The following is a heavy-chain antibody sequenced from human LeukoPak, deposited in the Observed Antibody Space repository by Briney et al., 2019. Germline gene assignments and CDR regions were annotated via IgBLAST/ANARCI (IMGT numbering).Heavy chain of an antibody. Sequence: PGRSLRLSCAASGFTFSSYGMHWVRQAPGKGLEWVALIWYDGSNKYHADSVKGRFTISRDNSEKTLYLQMSSLRGEDTAVYYCARGDGSGSPPSLWGQGTLVTVSS. CDR1: GFTFSSYG. CDR3: ARGDGSGSPPSL. D-gene: IGHD3-10*01. CDR2: IWYDGSNK. J-gene: IGHJ4*02. V-gene: IGHV3-33*01.